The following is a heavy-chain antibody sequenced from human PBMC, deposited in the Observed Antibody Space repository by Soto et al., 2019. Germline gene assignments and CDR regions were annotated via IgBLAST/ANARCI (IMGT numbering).Heavy chain of an antibody. CDR1: GFTFGSQS. D-gene: IGHD1-7*01. V-gene: IGHV3-21*01. Sequence: GGSLRLSCAASGFTFGSQSMNWVRPAPGQGLEWVSSISSSSYIYCADSVKGRFTISRYNAENSLYLQMNSLRAEDTAVYYCARDQYAGTTNYYYYYGMDVWGQGTTVTASS. J-gene: IGHJ6*02. CDR2: ISSSSYI. CDR3: ARDQYAGTTNYYYYYGMDV.